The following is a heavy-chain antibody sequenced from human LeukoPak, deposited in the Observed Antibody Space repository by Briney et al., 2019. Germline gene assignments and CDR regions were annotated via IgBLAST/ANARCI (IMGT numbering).Heavy chain of an antibody. V-gene: IGHV5-51*01. J-gene: IGHJ3*01. CDR3: AKKRSSGYYDSGGYAIDAFDV. CDR1: GFRFANSW. Sequence: GESLKISCKGSGFRFANSWIGWVRRVSGKGLEWMGTIYPDDPDIRYSPSFQGQVTISGDKSSSTVYLQWNSLKASDTAMYFCAKKRSSGYYDSGGYAIDAFDVWGQGTMVTVSS. CDR2: IYPDDPDI. D-gene: IGHD3-22*01.